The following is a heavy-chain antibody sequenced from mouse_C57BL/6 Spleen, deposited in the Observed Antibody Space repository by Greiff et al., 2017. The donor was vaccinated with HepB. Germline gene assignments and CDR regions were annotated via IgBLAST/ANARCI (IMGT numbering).Heavy chain of an antibody. CDR1: GYSITSGYY. Sequence: EVQLVESGPGLVKPSQSLSLTCSVTGYSITSGYYWNWIRQFPGNKLEWMGYISYDGSNNYNPSLKNRISITRDTSKNQFFLKLNSVTTEDTATYYCARDDYGNYYWGQGTTLTVSS. CDR2: ISYDGSN. V-gene: IGHV3-6*01. CDR3: ARDDYGNYY. D-gene: IGHD2-1*01. J-gene: IGHJ2*01.